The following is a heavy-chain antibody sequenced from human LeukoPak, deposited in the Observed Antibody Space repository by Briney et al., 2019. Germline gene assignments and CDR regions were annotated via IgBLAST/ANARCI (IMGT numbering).Heavy chain of an antibody. CDR3: ARDIHGDYVGWFDP. D-gene: IGHD4-17*01. V-gene: IGHV1-18*01. CDR1: GYTFTSYG. CDR2: ISAYNGNT. Sequence: GASVKVSFTASGYTFTSYGISWVRQAPGQGLEWMGWISAYNGNTNYAQKLQGRVTMTTDTSTSTAYMELRSLRSDDTAVYYCARDIHGDYVGWFDPWGQGTLVTVSS. J-gene: IGHJ5*02.